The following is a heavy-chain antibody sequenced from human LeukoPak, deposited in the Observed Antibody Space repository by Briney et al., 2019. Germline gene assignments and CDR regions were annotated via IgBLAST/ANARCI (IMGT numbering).Heavy chain of an antibody. Sequence: GGSLRLSCAASGFTFRNYWMSWVRQAPGKGLEWVANINRDGSEKYYVDSVKGRFTISRDNAKTSLYLQMNTLRAEDTAAYYCARDKSYGDSEDYWGQGTLVTVSS. CDR1: GFTFRNYW. V-gene: IGHV3-7*05. J-gene: IGHJ4*02. D-gene: IGHD4-17*01. CDR2: INRDGSEK. CDR3: ARDKSYGDSEDY.